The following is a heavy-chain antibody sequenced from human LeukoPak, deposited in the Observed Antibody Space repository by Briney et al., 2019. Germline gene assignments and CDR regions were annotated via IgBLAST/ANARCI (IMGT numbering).Heavy chain of an antibody. CDR3: AKDPSYSSSYGES. CDR1: GFTFSSYG. Sequence: GGSLRLSCAAAGFTFSSYGMHWVRQAPGKGLEWVAVICYDGSNKYYADSVKGRFTIPRDNSKNTLYLQMNSLRAEDTAVYYCAKDPSYSSSYGESWGQGTLVTVSS. D-gene: IGHD6-13*01. J-gene: IGHJ5*02. V-gene: IGHV3-33*06. CDR2: ICYDGSNK.